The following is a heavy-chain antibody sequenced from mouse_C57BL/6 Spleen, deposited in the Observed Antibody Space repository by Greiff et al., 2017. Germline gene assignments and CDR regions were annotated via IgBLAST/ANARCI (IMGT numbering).Heavy chain of an antibody. J-gene: IGHJ4*01. V-gene: IGHV5-12*01. CDR2: ISNGGGST. CDR1: GFTFSDYY. Sequence: EVQRVESGGGLVQPGGSLKLSCAASGFTFSDYYMYWVRQTPEKRLEWVAYISNGGGSTYYPDTVKGRFTISRDNAKNTLYLQMSRLKSEDTAMYYCARHYGSAMDYWGQGTSVTVSS. D-gene: IGHD1-1*01. CDR3: ARHYGSAMDY.